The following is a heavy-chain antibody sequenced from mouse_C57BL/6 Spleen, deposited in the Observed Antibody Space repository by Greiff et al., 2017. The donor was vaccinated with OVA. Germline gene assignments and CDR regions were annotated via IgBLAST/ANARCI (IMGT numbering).Heavy chain of an antibody. V-gene: IGHV1-69*01. D-gene: IGHD2-5*01. J-gene: IGHJ4*01. CDR1: GYTFTSYW. CDR2: IDPSDSYT. CDR3: ARGYYSNYEAMDY. Sequence: VQLQQPGAELVMPGASVKLSCKASGYTFTSYWMHWVKQRPGQGLEWIGEIDPSDSYTNYNQKFKGKSTLTVDKSSSTAYMQLSSLTSEDSAVDYCARGYYSNYEAMDYWGQGTSVTVSS.